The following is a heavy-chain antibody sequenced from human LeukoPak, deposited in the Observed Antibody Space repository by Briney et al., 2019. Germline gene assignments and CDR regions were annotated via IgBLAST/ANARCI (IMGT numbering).Heavy chain of an antibody. Sequence: GGSLTLSCAASGFTFSSHWMNWVRQAPGKGLEWVANIKQDGSEQNYVDSVKRRFTISRDSGKNSLYLQMNSLRAEDTAMYFCARALRDDGSAYRALDCWGQGTLVTVSS. J-gene: IGHJ4*02. CDR3: ARALRDDGSAYRALDC. D-gene: IGHD3-22*01. CDR2: IKQDGSEQ. CDR1: GFTFSSHW. V-gene: IGHV3-7*05.